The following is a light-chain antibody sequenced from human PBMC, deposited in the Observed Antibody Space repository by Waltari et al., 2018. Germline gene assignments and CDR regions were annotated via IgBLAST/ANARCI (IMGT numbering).Light chain of an antibody. CDR3: QSFDSNVRGGVV. J-gene: IGLJ3*02. Sequence: QPILTQPTPGSGAPGQRVTISCTGRSPTIGAGMAVHGSQAFPGTAPKLLIYGNNNRPSGVPDRFSGSKSGSSASLAINGLQAEDEADYYCQSFDSNVRGGVVFGGGTKVTVL. CDR2: GNN. V-gene: IGLV1-40*01. CDR1: SPTIGAGMA.